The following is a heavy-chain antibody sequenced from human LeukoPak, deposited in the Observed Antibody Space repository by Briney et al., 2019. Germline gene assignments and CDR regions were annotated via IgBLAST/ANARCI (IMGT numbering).Heavy chain of an antibody. J-gene: IGHJ6*03. CDR3: ARHTLWTKSESARPAGYYYYCMDV. V-gene: IGHV5-51*01. CDR1: GYSFTSYW. CDR2: IYPGDSDT. Sequence: GESLKISCKGSGYSFTSYWIGWVRQMPGKGLEWMGIIYPGDSDTRYSPSFQGQVTISADKSTSTAYLQCSSLKASDTAMYYCARHTLWTKSESARPAGYYYYCMDVWGKGTTVTVSS. D-gene: IGHD6-6*01.